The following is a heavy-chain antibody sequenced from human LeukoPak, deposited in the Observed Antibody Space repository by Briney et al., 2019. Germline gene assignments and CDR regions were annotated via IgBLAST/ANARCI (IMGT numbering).Heavy chain of an antibody. CDR3: ARDHYSSGPYYFDY. V-gene: IGHV3-30-3*01. D-gene: IGHD6-19*01. CDR1: GFTFSSYA. Sequence: GSLRLSCAASGFTFSSYALHWVRQAPNKGLEWVAIVSYDGSIKYYADSVKGRFTISRDNSKNTLYLQMNSLRAEDTAVYYCARDHYSSGPYYFDYWGQGTLVTVSS. CDR2: VSYDGSIK. J-gene: IGHJ4*02.